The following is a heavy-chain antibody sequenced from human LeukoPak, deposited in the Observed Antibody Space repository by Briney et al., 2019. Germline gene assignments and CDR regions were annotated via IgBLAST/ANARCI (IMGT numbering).Heavy chain of an antibody. V-gene: IGHV3-23*01. J-gene: IGHJ5*02. CDR2: IRGDGGGA. D-gene: IGHD4-17*01. CDR3: TKDPNGDYIGAFDP. CDR1: GLTFSNYA. Sequence: GGSLRLSCAAPGLTFSNYAMTWVRQAPGKGLEWVSSIRGDGGGAVYTDSVKGRFTTSRDDSKNMLYLQMNSLRAEDTALYYCTKDPNGDYIGAFDPWGQGTLVTVSS.